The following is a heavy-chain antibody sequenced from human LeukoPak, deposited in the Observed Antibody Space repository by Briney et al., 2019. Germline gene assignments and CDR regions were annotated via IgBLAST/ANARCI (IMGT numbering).Heavy chain of an antibody. D-gene: IGHD3-3*01. CDR1: GFTVSSNY. Sequence: GGSLRLSCAASGFTVSSNYMSWVRQAPGKGLEWVSVIYGAGSTYYADSVKGRFTISRDNSKNTLYLQMNSLRAEDTAVYYCARDRRITIPDGAFDIWGQGTMVTVSS. V-gene: IGHV3-66*01. CDR3: ARDRRITIPDGAFDI. CDR2: IYGAGST. J-gene: IGHJ3*02.